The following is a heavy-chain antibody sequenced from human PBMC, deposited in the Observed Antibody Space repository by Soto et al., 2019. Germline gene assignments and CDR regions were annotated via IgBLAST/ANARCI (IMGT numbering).Heavy chain of an antibody. CDR2: VHPNSGGT. Sequence: ASVKVSCKASGYTFSVYHMHWVRQAPGQGLAWMGWVHPNSGGTNYAQRFEGRVTMTRDTSINTADMELSRLTSDDTAVYYCAKELQRGMDVWGQGTTVTVSS. D-gene: IGHD4-4*01. V-gene: IGHV1-2*02. CDR1: GYTFSVYH. J-gene: IGHJ6*02. CDR3: AKELQRGMDV.